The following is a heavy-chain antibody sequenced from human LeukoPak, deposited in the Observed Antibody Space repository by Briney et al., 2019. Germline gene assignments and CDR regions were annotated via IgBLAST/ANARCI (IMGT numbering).Heavy chain of an antibody. Sequence: GGSLRLSCAASGFTFSTYWMSWVRQAPGKGLEWVANIRQDGSEKYYVDSVKGRFTISRDNAKNSLYLQMNSLRAEDTAVYYCARDKIVGATHFDYWGQGTLVTVSS. CDR1: GFTFSTYW. CDR3: ARDKIVGATHFDY. J-gene: IGHJ4*02. D-gene: IGHD1-26*01. CDR2: IRQDGSEK. V-gene: IGHV3-7*01.